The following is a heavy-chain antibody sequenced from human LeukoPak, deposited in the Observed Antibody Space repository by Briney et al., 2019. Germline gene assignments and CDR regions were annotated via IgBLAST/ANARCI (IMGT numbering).Heavy chain of an antibody. CDR2: INHSGRT. J-gene: IGHJ4*02. CDR1: GGSFSGYY. CDR3: ARVLGNDYVWGSYRYPHFDY. Sequence: PSETLSLTSAVYGGSFSGYYWSWIRQPPGKGLEWIGEINHSGRTNYNPSLESRVTISVDTSKNQFSLKLSSVTAADTAVYYCARVLGNDYVWGSYRYPHFDYWGQGTLVAVSS. D-gene: IGHD3-16*02. V-gene: IGHV4-34*01.